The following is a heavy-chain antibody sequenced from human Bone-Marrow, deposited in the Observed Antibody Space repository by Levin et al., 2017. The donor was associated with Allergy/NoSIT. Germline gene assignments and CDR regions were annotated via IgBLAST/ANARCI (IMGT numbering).Heavy chain of an antibody. V-gene: IGHV3-23*01. CDR3: ANFIVVVPAAPRRHSSGWFEVADPFDY. J-gene: IGHJ4*02. CDR1: GFTFSSYA. D-gene: IGHD2-2*01. CDR2: ISGSGGST. Sequence: GGSLRLSCAASGFTFSSYAMSWVRQAPGKGLEWVSAISGSGGSTYYADSVKGRFTISRDNSKNTLYLQMNSLRAEDTAVYYCANFIVVVPAAPRRHSSGWFEVADPFDYWGQGTLVTVSS.